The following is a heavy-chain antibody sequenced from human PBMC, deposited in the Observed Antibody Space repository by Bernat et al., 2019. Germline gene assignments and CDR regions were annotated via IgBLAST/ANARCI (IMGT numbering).Heavy chain of an antibody. D-gene: IGHD3-22*01. CDR1: GYSFTNYW. CDR3: ARRGGWLLLDY. J-gene: IGHJ4*02. CDR2: SYPGDCAT. V-gene: IGHV5-51*03. Sequence: EVQLVQSGAEVKKPGESLKISCKGSGYSFTNYWIGWVGQMPGKGLEWMGMSYPGDCATIYSPSFQVQVTSSADMSISTAYQQWSGRKAADSAIYYCARRGGWLLLDYWGQGTLVTVSS.